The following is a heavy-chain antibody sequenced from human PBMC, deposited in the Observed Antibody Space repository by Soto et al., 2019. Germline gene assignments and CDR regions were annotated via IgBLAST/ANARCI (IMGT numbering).Heavy chain of an antibody. CDR3: AIGQQYYYDSSGYDY. D-gene: IGHD3-22*01. Sequence: ASVKVSCKASGYTFTSYAMHWVRQAPGQRLEWMGWINAGNGNTKYSQKFQGRVTITRDTSASTAYMELSSLRSEDTAVYYCAIGQQYYYDSSGYDYCGQGPLVTVYS. CDR2: INAGNGNT. V-gene: IGHV1-3*01. CDR1: GYTFTSYA. J-gene: IGHJ4*02.